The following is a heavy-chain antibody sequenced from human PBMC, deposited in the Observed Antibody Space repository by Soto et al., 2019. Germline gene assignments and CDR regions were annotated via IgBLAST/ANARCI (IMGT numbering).Heavy chain of an antibody. CDR2: ISAYNGNT. CDR3: AREDSSSWYTWRGWFDP. CDR1: GYTFTSYG. J-gene: IGHJ5*02. Sequence: ASVKVSCKASGYTFTSYGISWVRQAPGQGLEWMGWISAYNGNTNYAQKLQGRVTMTTDTSTSTAYMELRSLRSDDTAVYYCAREDSSSWYTWRGWFDPWGEGSLVTVCS. V-gene: IGHV1-18*01. D-gene: IGHD6-13*01.